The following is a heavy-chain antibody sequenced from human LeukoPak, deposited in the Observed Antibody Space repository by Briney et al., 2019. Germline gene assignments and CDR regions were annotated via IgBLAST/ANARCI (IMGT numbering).Heavy chain of an antibody. Sequence: GGSLRPSCAASGFTFSSYAMSWVRQAPGKGLEWVSAISGSGGSTYYADSVRGRFTISRDNSKNTLYLQMNSLRAEDTAVYYCAKAMVRGGVFSHFDYWGQGTLVTVSS. D-gene: IGHD3-10*01. V-gene: IGHV3-23*01. J-gene: IGHJ4*02. CDR1: GFTFSSYA. CDR2: ISGSGGST. CDR3: AKAMVRGGVFSHFDY.